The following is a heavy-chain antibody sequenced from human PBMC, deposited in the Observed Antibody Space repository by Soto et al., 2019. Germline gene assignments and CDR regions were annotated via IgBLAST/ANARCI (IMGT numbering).Heavy chain of an antibody. CDR2: MNPNSGNT. D-gene: IGHD2-2*01. CDR3: ARACSSTSCFPVHYYYYGMDV. CDR1: GYTFTSYD. J-gene: IGHJ6*02. V-gene: IGHV1-8*01. Sequence: GASVKDSCKASGYTFTSYDINWVRQATGQGLEWMRWMNPNSGNTGYAQKFQGRVTMTRNTSISTAYMELSSLRSEDTAVYYCARACSSTSCFPVHYYYYGMDVWGQGTTVTVSS.